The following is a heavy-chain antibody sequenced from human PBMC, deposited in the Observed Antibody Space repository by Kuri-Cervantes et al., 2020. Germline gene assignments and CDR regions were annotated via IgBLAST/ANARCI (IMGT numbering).Heavy chain of an antibody. CDR3: AKARTYYYDSSGYLLDY. CDR1: GFTVSSKH. D-gene: IGHD3-22*01. V-gene: IGHV3-53*01. Sequence: GGSLRLSCAASGFTVSSKHMTWVRQAPGKGLEWVSVIYSGGSTNYADSVKGRFTISRDNSKNTLFLQMNSLRAEDTAVYYCAKARTYYYDSSGYLLDYRGQGTLVTVAS. CDR2: IYSGGST. J-gene: IGHJ4*02.